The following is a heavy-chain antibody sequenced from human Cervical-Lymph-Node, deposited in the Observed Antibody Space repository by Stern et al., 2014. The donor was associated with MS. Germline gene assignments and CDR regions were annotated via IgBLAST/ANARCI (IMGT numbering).Heavy chain of an antibody. V-gene: IGHV1-46*01. Sequence: VQLVQSGAEMNKPGASVKVSCMASGYSFTSYFIIWVRQAPGQGLEWMGIINPSAGNTNYAQKFQGRVVMTSDTSTGTVYLELSSLRSEDTAVYYCARDEGADYWGQGTLVTVSS. CDR1: GYSFTSYF. CDR2: INPSAGNT. J-gene: IGHJ4*02. CDR3: ARDEGADY.